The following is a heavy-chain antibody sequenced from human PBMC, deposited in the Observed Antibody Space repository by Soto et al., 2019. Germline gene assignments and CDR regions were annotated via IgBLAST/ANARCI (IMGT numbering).Heavy chain of an antibody. CDR2: IDTSGHST. CDR3: AKDSWYFDL. D-gene: IGHD6-13*01. J-gene: IGHJ4*02. Sequence: GGSLRLSCEASGFVFTNFWMHWVRHVPGKGLVWVARIDTSGHSTNYAESVKGRFTISRDNAENTVSLQMNSLRVEDTGVYYCAKDSWYFDLWSQGSQVTVSS. CDR1: GFVFTNFW. V-gene: IGHV3-74*01.